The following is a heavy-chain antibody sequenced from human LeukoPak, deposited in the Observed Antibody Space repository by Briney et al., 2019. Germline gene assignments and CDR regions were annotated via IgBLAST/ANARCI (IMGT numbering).Heavy chain of an antibody. Sequence: SQTLSLTCTVSGGSISSGGYYWSCIRQHPGAGLEWIEYIYYSGSTYYNPSIKSGVTISVDTSKNQFSLKLSSVTAADTAGYYCAKMGPLLGIPAAIGKYYFDYWGQGTLVTVSS. CDR2: IYYSGST. CDR3: AKMGPLLGIPAAIGKYYFDY. CDR1: GGSISSGGYY. V-gene: IGHV4-31*03. D-gene: IGHD2-2*01. J-gene: IGHJ4*02.